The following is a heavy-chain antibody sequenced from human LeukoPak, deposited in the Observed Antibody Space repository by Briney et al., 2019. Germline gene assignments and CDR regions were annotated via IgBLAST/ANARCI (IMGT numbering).Heavy chain of an antibody. CDR3: ARGPLRFLGGIDY. D-gene: IGHD3-3*01. Sequence: SVKVSCKASGGTFSSYAISWVRQAPGQGLEWMGGIIPIFGTANYAQRFQGRVTITADESTSAAYMELSSLRSEDTAVYYCARGPLRFLGGIDYWGQGTLVTVPS. CDR2: IIPIFGTA. CDR1: GGTFSSYA. J-gene: IGHJ4*02. V-gene: IGHV1-69*13.